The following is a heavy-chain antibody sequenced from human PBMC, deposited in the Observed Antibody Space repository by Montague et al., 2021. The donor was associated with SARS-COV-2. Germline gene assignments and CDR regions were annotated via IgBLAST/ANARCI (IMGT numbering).Heavy chain of an antibody. D-gene: IGHD3-3*01. V-gene: IGHV4-59*01. CDR3: ARFWSGYVDK. J-gene: IGHJ4*02. CDR2: IYYTGET. Sequence: SETLSLTCSFSGGSIRSYYWSWIRLPPGKALEWLGYIYYTGETTHNPSLKSRVTISVDTSRSQFSLRLTSVTAADTAVYFCARFWSGYVDKWSQGTLVFVSS. CDR1: GGSIRSYY.